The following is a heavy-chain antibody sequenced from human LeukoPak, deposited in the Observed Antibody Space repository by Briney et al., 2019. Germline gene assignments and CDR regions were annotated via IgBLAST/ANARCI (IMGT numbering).Heavy chain of an antibody. V-gene: IGHV4-34*01. CDR1: GGSFSGYY. Sequence: SETLSLTCAVYGGSFSGYYWSRIRQPPGKGLEWIGEINHSGSTNYNPSLKSRVTISVDTSKNQFSLKLSSVTAADTAVCYCAGRGIGWDSSGWYLYYFDYWGQGTLVTVSS. CDR2: INHSGST. D-gene: IGHD6-19*01. CDR3: AGRGIGWDSSGWYLYYFDY. J-gene: IGHJ4*02.